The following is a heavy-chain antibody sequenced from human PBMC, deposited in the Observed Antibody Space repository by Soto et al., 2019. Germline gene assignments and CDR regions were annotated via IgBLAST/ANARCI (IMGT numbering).Heavy chain of an antibody. CDR1: GYTFTSYD. Sequence: QVQLVQSGAEVKKPGASVKVSCKASGYTFTSYDITWVRQATGQGLEWMGWMNPNSGNTGYAQKFQGRVTMTRNTSISTAYMELSSLRSEDTAVYYCARVSPNWKGLLYWCDPWGKVTLVTGSS. D-gene: IGHD1-1*01. CDR2: MNPNSGNT. CDR3: ARVSPNWKGLLYWCDP. V-gene: IGHV1-8*01. J-gene: IGHJ5*02.